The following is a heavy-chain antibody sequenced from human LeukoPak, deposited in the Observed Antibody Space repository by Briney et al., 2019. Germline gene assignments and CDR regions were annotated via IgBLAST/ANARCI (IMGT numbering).Heavy chain of an antibody. J-gene: IGHJ5*02. V-gene: IGHV4-39*01. CDR3: ARGRPIYYGSGRRSLTYWFDP. CDR1: GGSISSSSYY. CDR2: IYCSGST. D-gene: IGHD3-10*01. Sequence: SETLSLTCTVSGGSISSSSYYWGWIRQPPGKGLEWIGSIYCSGSTYYNPSLKSRVTISVDTSENQFSLKLSSVTAADTAVYYCARGRPIYYGSGRRSLTYWFDPWGQGTLVTVSS.